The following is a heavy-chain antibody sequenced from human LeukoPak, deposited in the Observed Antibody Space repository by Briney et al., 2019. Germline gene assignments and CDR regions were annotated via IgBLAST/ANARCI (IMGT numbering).Heavy chain of an antibody. CDR1: GYTFTGYY. Sequence: ASVKVSCKASGYTFTGYYMHWVRQAPGQGLEWMGWINPNSGGTNYAQKFQGRVTMTRDTSISTAYMELSRLRSDDTAVYYCARDRPTAMVSYGMDVWGQGTTVTVSS. J-gene: IGHJ6*02. V-gene: IGHV1-2*02. CDR2: INPNSGGT. CDR3: ARDRPTAMVSYGMDV. D-gene: IGHD5-18*01.